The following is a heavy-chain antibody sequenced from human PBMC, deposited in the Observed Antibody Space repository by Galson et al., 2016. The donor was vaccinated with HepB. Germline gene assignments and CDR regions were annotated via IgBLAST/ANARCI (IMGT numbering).Heavy chain of an antibody. J-gene: IGHJ5*02. V-gene: IGHV3-21*01. Sequence: SLRLSCAASGFTLSSYSMAWVRQAPGKGLEWVSSISMSSAYIYYADSVKGRFTISRDNAKNSLFLQMNSLRAEDTALYYCARAVVVAPRWCFDPWGQGTLVIVSS. CDR2: ISMSSAYI. CDR3: ARAVVVAPRWCFDP. CDR1: GFTLSSYS. D-gene: IGHD2-15*01.